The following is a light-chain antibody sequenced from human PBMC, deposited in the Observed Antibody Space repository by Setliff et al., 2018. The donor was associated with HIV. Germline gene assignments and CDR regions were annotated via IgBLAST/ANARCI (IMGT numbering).Light chain of an antibody. Sequence: VLTQPPSVSAAPGQKVTISCSGSSSNIGNNYVSWYQHFPGTAPKLLIYDNNKRPSGIPDRFSGSKSGTSATLGITGLQTGDEADYYCGTWDSSLSVYVFGTGTKVTVL. CDR3: GTWDSSLSVYV. J-gene: IGLJ1*01. CDR1: SSNIGNNY. V-gene: IGLV1-51*01. CDR2: DNN.